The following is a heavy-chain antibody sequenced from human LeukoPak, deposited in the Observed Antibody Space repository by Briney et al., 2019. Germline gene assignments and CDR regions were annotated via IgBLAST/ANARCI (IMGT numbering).Heavy chain of an antibody. V-gene: IGHV3-48*01. CDR3: ARAKRETSTRPWTSGMDV. Sequence: PGGSLRLSCAASGFTFSSYSMNWVRQAPGKGLEWVSYISSSSSTIYYADSVKGRFTISRDNAKNSLYLQMNSLRAEDTAVYYCARAKRETSTRPWTSGMDVWGQGTTVTVSS. CDR1: GFTFSSYS. J-gene: IGHJ6*02. CDR2: ISSSSSTI. D-gene: IGHD3/OR15-3a*01.